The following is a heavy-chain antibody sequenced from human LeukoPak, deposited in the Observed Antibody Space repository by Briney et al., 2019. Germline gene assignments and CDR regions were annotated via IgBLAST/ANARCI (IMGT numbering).Heavy chain of an antibody. CDR3: ARRRYYDSTGYLD. J-gene: IGHJ1*01. Sequence: SETLSLTCTIYTGSISSSSYYWGWIRQPPGKGLEWIADIYYSGSTYYNPSLKSRVSISIDTPNNHFSLRLSSVTAADTALYYCARRRYYDSTGYLDWGQGTLVTVSS. CDR1: TGSISSSSYY. D-gene: IGHD3-22*01. CDR2: IYYSGST. V-gene: IGHV4-39*02.